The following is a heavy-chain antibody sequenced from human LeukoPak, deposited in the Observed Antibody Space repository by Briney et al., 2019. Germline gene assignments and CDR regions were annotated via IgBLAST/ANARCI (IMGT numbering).Heavy chain of an antibody. J-gene: IGHJ6*02. D-gene: IGHD5-24*01. Sequence: GESLKISCKGSGYSFTSYWIGWVRQMPGKGLECMGIIYPGDSDTRYSPSFQGRVTISTDKSISTAYLQWRSLKASDTAMFYCARLRDGNYYYGMDVWGQGTTVTVSS. CDR2: IYPGDSDT. CDR1: GYSFTSYW. CDR3: ARLRDGNYYYGMDV. V-gene: IGHV5-51*01.